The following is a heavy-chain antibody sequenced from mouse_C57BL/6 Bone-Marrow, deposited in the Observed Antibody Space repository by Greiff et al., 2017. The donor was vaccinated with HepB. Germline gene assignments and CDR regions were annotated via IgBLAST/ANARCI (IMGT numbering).Heavy chain of an antibody. V-gene: IGHV3-6*01. Sequence: DVQLQESGPGLVKPSQSLSLTCSVTGYSITSGYYWYWIRQFPGNKLEWMGYISYDGSNNYNPSLKNRISITRDTSKNQFFLKLNSVTTEDTATYYCARGPLYYGSSLWFAYWGQGTLVTVSA. D-gene: IGHD1-1*01. CDR2: ISYDGSN. CDR1: GYSITSGYY. J-gene: IGHJ3*01. CDR3: ARGPLYYGSSLWFAY.